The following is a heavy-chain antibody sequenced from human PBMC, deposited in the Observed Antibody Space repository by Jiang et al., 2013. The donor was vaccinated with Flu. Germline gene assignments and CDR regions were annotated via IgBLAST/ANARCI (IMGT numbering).Heavy chain of an antibody. D-gene: IGHD2-2*01. CDR2: IYPGDSRT. CDR1: GYPFSDFW. V-gene: IGHV5-51*01. J-gene: IGHJ5*02. CDR3: ARGYCSSTSCPGWFDP. Sequence: GSGYPFSDFWIAWVAPDARKGLEWMGIIYPGDSRTRYNPSFQGQVTMSADKSINTAYLQWSSLKASDTAMYYCARGYCSSTSCPGWFDPWGQGTLVTVSS.